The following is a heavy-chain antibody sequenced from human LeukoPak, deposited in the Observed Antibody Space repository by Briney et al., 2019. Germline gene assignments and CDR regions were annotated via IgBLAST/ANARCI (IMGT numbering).Heavy chain of an antibody. CDR1: EFIVSINY. CDR2: IYSRGDT. D-gene: IGHD3-10*01. J-gene: IGHJ4*02. CDR3: AKDGRITMVRGVIYYFDY. Sequence: GGSLRLSCAASEFIVSINYMTWVRQAPGKGLEWVSLIYSRGDTKYADSVKGRFTISRDNSKNTLYLQMNSLRAEDTAVYYCAKDGRITMVRGVIYYFDYWGQGTLVTVSS. V-gene: IGHV3-53*01.